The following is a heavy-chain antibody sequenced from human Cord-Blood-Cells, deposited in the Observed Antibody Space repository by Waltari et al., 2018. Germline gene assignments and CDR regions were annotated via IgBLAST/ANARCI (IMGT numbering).Heavy chain of an antibody. CDR2: IYYSGST. Sequence: QLQLQESGPGLVKPSETLSLTCTVSGGYIRSSSYYWGWIRQPPGKGLEWIGSIYYSGSTYYNPSLKSRVTISVDTSKNQFSLKLSSVTAADTAVYYCARSRNFDYWGQGTLVTVSS. V-gene: IGHV4-39*01. CDR3: ARSRNFDY. J-gene: IGHJ4*02. D-gene: IGHD6-6*01. CDR1: GGYIRSSSYY.